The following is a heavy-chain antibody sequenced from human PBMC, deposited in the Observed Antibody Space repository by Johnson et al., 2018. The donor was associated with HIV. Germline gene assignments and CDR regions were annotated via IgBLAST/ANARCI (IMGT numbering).Heavy chain of an antibody. V-gene: IGHV3-74*01. J-gene: IGHJ3*02. CDR3: AREGPSERAGFDM. CDR1: QFTFSSYY. Sequence: VQLVESGGGLAKPAWSPRLSCAASQFTFSSYYMNCVRQAPGKGLVWVSRISSDGSSTTYAVSVRGRFTISRDNAKNTLYLEMKSLRAEDTAVYYCAREGPSERAGFDMGGHGTGVTVSS. CDR2: ISSDGSST.